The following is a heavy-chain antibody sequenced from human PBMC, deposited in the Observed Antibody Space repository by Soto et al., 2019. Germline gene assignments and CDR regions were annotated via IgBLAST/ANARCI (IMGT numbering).Heavy chain of an antibody. CDR1: GGSISSYY. CDR2: IYYSGST. J-gene: IGHJ5*02. V-gene: IGHV4-59*08. D-gene: IGHD6-13*01. CDR3: ARRQFISSWSSTWWFDP. Sequence: SETLSLTCTVSGGSISSYYWSWIRQPPGKGLEWIGYIYYSGSTNYNPSLKSRVTISVDTSKNQFSLKLSSVTAADTAVYYCARRQFISSWSSTWWFDPWGQGTLVTVSS.